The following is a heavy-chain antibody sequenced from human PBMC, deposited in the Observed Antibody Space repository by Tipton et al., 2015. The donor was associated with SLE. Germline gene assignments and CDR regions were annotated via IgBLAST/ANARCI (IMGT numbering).Heavy chain of an antibody. Sequence: LRLSCVVYGGSFSGYFWSWIRQPPGKGLEWIGYIYYSGSTNYNPSLKSRVTISVDTSKNQFSLKLSSVTAADTAVYYCARRLRGSYYFDFWGQGSLVTVSS. V-gene: IGHV4-59*08. CDR1: GGSFSGYF. CDR3: ARRLRGSYYFDF. D-gene: IGHD3-3*01. CDR2: IYYSGST. J-gene: IGHJ4*02.